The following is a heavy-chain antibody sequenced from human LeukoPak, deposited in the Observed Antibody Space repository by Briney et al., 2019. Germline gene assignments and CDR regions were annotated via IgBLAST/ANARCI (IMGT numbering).Heavy chain of an antibody. CDR1: GGSISSGGYY. D-gene: IGHD2-2*01. CDR3: ARVIVVVPAAERAYYYGMDV. J-gene: IGHJ6*02. CDR2: IYYSGST. V-gene: IGHV4-31*03. Sequence: SETLSLTCTVSGGSISSGGYYWSWIRQHPGKGLEWIGYIYYSGSTYYNPSLKSRVTISVDTSKNQFSLKLSSVTAADTAVYYCARVIVVVPAAERAYYYGMDVWGQGTTVTVSS.